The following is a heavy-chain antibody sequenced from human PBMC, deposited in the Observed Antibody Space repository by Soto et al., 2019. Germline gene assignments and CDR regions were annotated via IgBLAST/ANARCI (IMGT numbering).Heavy chain of an antibody. Sequence: EVQLVESGGGLVQPGGSLRLSCEASGFTFRNYDMHWVRQGTGKGLEWVSGISAAGDPDYADSVEGRFTISRENAQNSVFLQMHSLRVGDTAVYYCARTDRHFYGLDVWGQGTTVIVSS. V-gene: IGHV3-13*05. CDR2: ISAAGDP. J-gene: IGHJ6*02. CDR3: ARTDRHFYGLDV. CDR1: GFTFRNYD.